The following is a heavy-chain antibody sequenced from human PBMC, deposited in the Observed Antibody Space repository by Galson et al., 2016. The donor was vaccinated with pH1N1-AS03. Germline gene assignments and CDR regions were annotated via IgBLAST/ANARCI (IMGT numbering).Heavy chain of an antibody. CDR3: ARVKWARDIPSNDAFDI. CDR2: IYSSGAT. Sequence: SETLSLTCTVSGGSITNHYWSWLRQPAGEVVGWIGRIYSSGATYCNPALTSRVTMSVDTSKNQFSLRLGAVAAADTALSYCARVKWARDIPSNDAFDIWGPGTMVTVSS. V-gene: IGHV4-4*07. J-gene: IGHJ3*02. CDR1: GGSITNHY. D-gene: IGHD1-26*01.